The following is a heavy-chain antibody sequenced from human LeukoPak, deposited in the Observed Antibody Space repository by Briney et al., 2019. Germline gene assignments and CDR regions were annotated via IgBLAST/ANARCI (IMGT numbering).Heavy chain of an antibody. CDR1: GYSFTSYW. CDR3: ARQTSVYCSSTSCYISALDI. Sequence: NSGESLKISCKGSGYSFTSYWIGWVRQMPGKGLEWMGIIYPGDSDTRYSPSFQGQVTISADKSISTAYLQWSSLKASDTAMYYCARQTSVYCSSTSCYISALDIWGQGTMVTVSS. J-gene: IGHJ3*02. V-gene: IGHV5-51*01. CDR2: IYPGDSDT. D-gene: IGHD2-2*02.